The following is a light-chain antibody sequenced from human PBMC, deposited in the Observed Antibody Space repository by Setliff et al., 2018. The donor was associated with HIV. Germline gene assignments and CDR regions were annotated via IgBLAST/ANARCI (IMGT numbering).Light chain of an antibody. V-gene: IGLV1-40*01. Sequence: QSALTQPPSVSGAPGQRVTISCTGSSSNIEGGYDVHWYQQVPGRAPKLVIYGDVNRPSGVPDRFSGSKSGSSASLAITGLRTEDEADYYCQSYDSSLSGSLVFGTGTKVTVL. J-gene: IGLJ1*01. CDR2: GDV. CDR1: SSNIEGGYD. CDR3: QSYDSSLSGSLV.